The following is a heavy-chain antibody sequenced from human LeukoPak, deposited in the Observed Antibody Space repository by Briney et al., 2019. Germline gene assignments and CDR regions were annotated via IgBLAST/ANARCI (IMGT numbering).Heavy chain of an antibody. V-gene: IGHV4-34*01. J-gene: IGHJ4*02. CDR3: ARGPPADYYDRSGFYPCFDY. CDR2: INHSGST. D-gene: IGHD3-22*01. CDR1: GGSVSGYY. Sequence: SETLSLTCAVYGGSVSGYYWSWIRQPPGKGLEWIGEINHSGSTNYNPSLKSRVTISVDMSKDQFSLKLGSVTAADTAVYYCARGPPADYYDRSGFYPCFDYWGQGALVTVSS.